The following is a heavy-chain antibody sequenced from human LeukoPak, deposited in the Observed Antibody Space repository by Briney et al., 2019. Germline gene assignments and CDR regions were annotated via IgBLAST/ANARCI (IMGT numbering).Heavy chain of an antibody. V-gene: IGHV4-59*01. CDR2: IYYSGST. CDR3: ARDRHNSSCPEDF. J-gene: IGHJ4*02. CDR1: VGSIRSNY. Sequence: SETLSLTCTVSVGSIRSNYWSWIRQPPGKGLEWIGYIYYSGSTNYNPSLKSRVTISVDTSKNQFSLKLSSVTAADTAVFYCARDRHNSSCPEDFWGQGTLVTVSS. D-gene: IGHD2-21*01.